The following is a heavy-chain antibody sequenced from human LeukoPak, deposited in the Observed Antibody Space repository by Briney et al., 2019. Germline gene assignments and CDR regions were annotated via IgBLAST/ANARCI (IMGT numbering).Heavy chain of an antibody. Sequence: GGSLRLSCAASGFTFSSYGMHWVRQAPGKGLEWVAFIRYDGSNKYYADSVKGRFTISRDNSKNTLYLQMNSLRAEDTAVYYCAKDLYQASITMVWGVISPMDVWGKGTTVTISS. V-gene: IGHV3-30*02. CDR2: IRYDGSNK. J-gene: IGHJ6*03. CDR1: GFTFSSYG. D-gene: IGHD3-10*01. CDR3: AKDLYQASITMVWGVISPMDV.